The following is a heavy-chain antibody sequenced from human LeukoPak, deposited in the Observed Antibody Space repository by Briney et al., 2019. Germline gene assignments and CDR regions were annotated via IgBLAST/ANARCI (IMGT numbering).Heavy chain of an antibody. CDR2: IYYSGST. CDR1: GGSISSYY. Sequence: SETLSLTCTVSGGSISSYYWNWIRQPPGRGLDWIGYIYYSGSTDYNPSLKSRVTIPVDTSKNQFSLKLSSVTAADTAVYYCARGESSGSNWFDPWGQGTLVTVSS. V-gene: IGHV4-59*01. CDR3: ARGESSGSNWFDP. D-gene: IGHD3-22*01. J-gene: IGHJ5*02.